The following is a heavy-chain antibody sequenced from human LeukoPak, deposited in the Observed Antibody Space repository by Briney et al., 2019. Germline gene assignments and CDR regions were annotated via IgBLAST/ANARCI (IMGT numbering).Heavy chain of an antibody. V-gene: IGHV3-13*01. J-gene: IGHJ4*02. D-gene: IGHD3-3*01. CDR1: GFTFSSYD. CDR3: ARARFLVWSYYFDY. CDR2: IGTAGDT. Sequence: GGSLRLSCAASGFTFSSYDMHWVRQATGKGLEWVSAIGTAGDTYYPGYVKGRFTIFRENAKNSLYLQMNSLSAGDTAVYYCARARFLVWSYYFDYWGQGNLITVTS.